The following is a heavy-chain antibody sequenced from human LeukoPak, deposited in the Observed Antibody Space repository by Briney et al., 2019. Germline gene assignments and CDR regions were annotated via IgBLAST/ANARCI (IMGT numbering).Heavy chain of an antibody. V-gene: IGHV4-59*01. CDR2: IYYSGST. J-gene: IGHJ6*02. Sequence: SETLSLTCTVSGGSISSYYWSWIRRPPGKGLEWIGYIYYSGSTNYNPSLKSRVTISVDTSKNQFSLKLSSVTAADTAVYYCARVACSGGSCYGMNVWGQGTTVTVSS. CDR3: ARVACSGGSCYGMNV. CDR1: GGSISSYY. D-gene: IGHD2-15*01.